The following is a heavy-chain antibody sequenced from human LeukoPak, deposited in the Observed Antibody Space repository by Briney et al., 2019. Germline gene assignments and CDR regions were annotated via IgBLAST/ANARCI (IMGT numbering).Heavy chain of an antibody. D-gene: IGHD1-26*01. Sequence: SVKVSCKASGYTFTSYAMNWVRQAPGQGLEWMGGIIPIFGTANYAQKFQGRVTITADESTSTAYMELSSLRSEDTAVYYCARDRSGSYGPNWFDPWGQGTLVTVSS. V-gene: IGHV1-69*13. J-gene: IGHJ5*02. CDR1: GYTFTSYA. CDR2: IIPIFGTA. CDR3: ARDRSGSYGPNWFDP.